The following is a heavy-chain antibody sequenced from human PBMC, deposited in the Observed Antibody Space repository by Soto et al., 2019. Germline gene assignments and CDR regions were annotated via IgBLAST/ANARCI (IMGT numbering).Heavy chain of an antibody. CDR3: ARRSYCSSTSCFHYFDY. Sequence: PSETLSLTCTVSGGSISNYYWSWIRQPPGKGLEWIGYFSYSGNTNYNPSLKSRVTISVDTSKNQFSLKLSSVTAADTAVYYCARRSYCSSTSCFHYFDYWGQGTLVTVSS. J-gene: IGHJ4*02. V-gene: IGHV4-59*01. CDR2: FSYSGNT. CDR1: GGSISNYY. D-gene: IGHD2-2*01.